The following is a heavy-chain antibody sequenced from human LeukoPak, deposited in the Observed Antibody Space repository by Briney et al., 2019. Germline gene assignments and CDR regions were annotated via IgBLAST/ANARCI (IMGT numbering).Heavy chain of an antibody. Sequence: SETLSLTCIVSGGSIRSNDYFWGWVRQPPGKGLEWIGYIYYSGSTNYNPSLKSRVTISVDTSKNQFSLKLTSMTAADTAVYYCATGEGRFGVAPLHWFDPWGQGTLVTVSS. CDR3: ATGEGRFGVAPLHWFDP. CDR1: GGSIRSNDYF. D-gene: IGHD3-3*01. J-gene: IGHJ5*02. V-gene: IGHV4-61*08. CDR2: IYYSGST.